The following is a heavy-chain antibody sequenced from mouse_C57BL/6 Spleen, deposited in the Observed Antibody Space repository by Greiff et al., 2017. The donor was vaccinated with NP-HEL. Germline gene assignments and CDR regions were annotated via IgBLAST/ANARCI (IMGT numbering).Heavy chain of an antibody. CDR1: GYAFSSYW. CDR3: AREGGTTVSAMDY. CDR2: IYPGDGDT. D-gene: IGHD1-1*01. J-gene: IGHJ4*01. Sequence: VQLVESGAELVKPGASVKISCKASGYAFSSYWMNWVKQRPGKGLEWIGQIYPGDGDTNYNGKFKGKATLTADKSSSTAYMQLSSLTSEDSAVYFCAREGGTTVSAMDYWGQGTSVTVSS. V-gene: IGHV1-80*01.